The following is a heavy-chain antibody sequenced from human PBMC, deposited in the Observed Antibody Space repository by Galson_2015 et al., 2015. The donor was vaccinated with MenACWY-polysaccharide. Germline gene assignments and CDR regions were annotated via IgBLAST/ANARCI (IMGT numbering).Heavy chain of an antibody. Sequence: SLRLSCATSGFSLSSYGMHWVRQAPGKGLEWVTFVRNDETNKYYADSVKGRFTISRDNSKNTLYLQMNSLRPEDTAVYYCGKDWGSDFSPVNSWGQGTLVTVSA. CDR1: GFSLSSYG. CDR2: VRNDETNK. V-gene: IGHV3-30*02. J-gene: IGHJ4*02. CDR3: GKDWGSDFSPVNS. D-gene: IGHD3-16*01.